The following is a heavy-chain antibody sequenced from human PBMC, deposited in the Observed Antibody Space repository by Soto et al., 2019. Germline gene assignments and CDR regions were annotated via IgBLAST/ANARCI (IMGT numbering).Heavy chain of an antibody. V-gene: IGHV2-5*02. CDR3: AHSLIGYYYDSSGSNWFDP. Sequence: QITLKESGPTLVKPTQTLTLTCTFSGFSLSTSGVGVGWIRQPPGKALEWLALIYWDDDKRYSPSLKSRLTTTKDTSKKQVVLTMTNMAPVDTATYYCAHSLIGYYYDSSGSNWFDPWGQGTLVTVSS. J-gene: IGHJ5*02. D-gene: IGHD3-22*01. CDR1: GFSLSTSGVG. CDR2: IYWDDDK.